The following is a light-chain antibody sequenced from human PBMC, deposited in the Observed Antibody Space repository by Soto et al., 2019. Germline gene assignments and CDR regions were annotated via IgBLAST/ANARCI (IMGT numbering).Light chain of an antibody. Sequence: QSALTQPASVSVSPGQSITISCIGSSSDVGGYNYVSWYQQHPGKAPKLMIYEVTNRPSGVSNRFSGSKSGNSASLTISGLQAEDEADYYCSSYTSSSILVFGGGTKLTVL. CDR2: EVT. CDR3: SSYTSSSILV. J-gene: IGLJ2*01. V-gene: IGLV2-14*01. CDR1: SSDVGGYNY.